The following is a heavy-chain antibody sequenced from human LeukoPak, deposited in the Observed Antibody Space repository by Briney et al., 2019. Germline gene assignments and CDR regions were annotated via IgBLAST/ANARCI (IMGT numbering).Heavy chain of an antibody. CDR2: ISAYNGNT. Sequence: AASVKVSCKASGYTFTSYGISWVRQAPGQGLEWMGWISAYNGNTNYAQKFQGRVTMTRDTSISTAYMELSRLRSDDTAVYYCATVPERRFLEWLPLVYWGQGTLVTVSS. CDR3: ATVPERRFLEWLPLVY. V-gene: IGHV1-18*01. CDR1: GYTFTSYG. J-gene: IGHJ4*02. D-gene: IGHD3-3*01.